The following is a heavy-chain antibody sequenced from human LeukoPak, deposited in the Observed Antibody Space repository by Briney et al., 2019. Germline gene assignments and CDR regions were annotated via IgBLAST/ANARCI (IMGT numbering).Heavy chain of an antibody. Sequence: SETLSLTCTVSGGSISSGGYYWSWIRQHPGKGLEWIGYIYYSGSTYYNPSLKSRVTISVDTSKNQFSLKLSSVTAADTAVYYCARGSSSSEGYYFDYWGQGTLVTVSS. CDR2: IYYSGST. CDR3: ARGSSSSEGYYFDY. CDR1: GGSISSGGYY. V-gene: IGHV4-31*03. D-gene: IGHD6-6*01. J-gene: IGHJ4*02.